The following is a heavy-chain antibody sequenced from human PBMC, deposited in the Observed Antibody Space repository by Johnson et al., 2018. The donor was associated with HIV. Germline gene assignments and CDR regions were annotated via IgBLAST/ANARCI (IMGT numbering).Heavy chain of an antibody. D-gene: IGHD4-23*01. CDR1: GFTFSSYW. Sequence: VQLVESGGGLVQPGGSLRLSCAASGFTFSSYWMSWVRQAPGKGLEWVSVIYSGGSTYYADSMKGRFTISRDNSKNTLYLQMNSLRAEDTAVYFCAKGPVDYGGNCDGFDIWGQGTMVTVYS. J-gene: IGHJ3*02. V-gene: IGHV3-66*02. CDR2: IYSGGST. CDR3: AKGPVDYGGNCDGFDI.